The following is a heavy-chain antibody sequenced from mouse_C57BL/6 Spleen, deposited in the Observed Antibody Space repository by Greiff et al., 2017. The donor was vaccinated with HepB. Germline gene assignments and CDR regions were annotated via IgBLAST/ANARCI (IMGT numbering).Heavy chain of an antibody. CDR2: ISGGGGNT. CDR1: GFTFSSYT. V-gene: IGHV5-9*01. Sequence: EVKLVESGGGLVKPGGSLKLSCAASGFTFSSYTMSWVRQTPEKRLEWVATISGGGGNTYYPDSVKGRFTISRDNAKNTLYLQMSSLRSEDTAWYYCAREGDYFDYRGQGTTRTVSS. CDR3: AREGDYFDY. J-gene: IGHJ2*01.